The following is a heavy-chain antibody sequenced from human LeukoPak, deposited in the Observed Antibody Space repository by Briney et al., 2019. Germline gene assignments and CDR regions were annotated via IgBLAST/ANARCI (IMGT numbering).Heavy chain of an antibody. V-gene: IGHV4-34*01. D-gene: IGHD4-11*01. CDR3: ARTDYRE. J-gene: IGHJ4*02. CDR1: GGSFSDYY. CDR2: INHSGST. Sequence: SETLSLTCAVYGGSFSDYYWSWIRQPPGKGLEWIGEINHSGSTNYNLSLKSRVTISVDTSKIQFSLKLSSVTAADTAVYYCARTDYREWGQGTLVTVSS.